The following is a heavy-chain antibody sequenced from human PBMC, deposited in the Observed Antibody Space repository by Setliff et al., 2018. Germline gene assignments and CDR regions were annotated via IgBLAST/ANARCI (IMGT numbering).Heavy chain of an antibody. V-gene: IGHV4-38-2*02. CDR2: IGHTGSI. J-gene: IGHJ4*02. Sequence: SETLSLTCTVSGGSISSGYIWGWIRQPPGKGLEWVGNIGHTGSINYNPSLKSRLTISRDTSKNQVSLKLNSVTATDTAVCYCARDLGHGGDSDYWGQGILVTVSS. D-gene: IGHD2-21*02. CDR1: GGSISSGYI. CDR3: ARDLGHGGDSDY.